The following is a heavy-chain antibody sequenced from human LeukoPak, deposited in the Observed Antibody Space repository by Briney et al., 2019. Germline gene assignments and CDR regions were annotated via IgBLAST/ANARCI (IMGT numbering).Heavy chain of an antibody. Sequence: GASVKVSCKASGYTFTSYGISWVRQAPGQGLEWMGWISAYNGNTNYAQKLQGRVTMTTDTSTSTAYTELRSLRSDDTAVYYCAVWFGELFGAFDIWGQGTMVTVSS. J-gene: IGHJ3*02. CDR2: ISAYNGNT. CDR1: GYTFTSYG. D-gene: IGHD3-10*01. CDR3: AVWFGELFGAFDI. V-gene: IGHV1-18*01.